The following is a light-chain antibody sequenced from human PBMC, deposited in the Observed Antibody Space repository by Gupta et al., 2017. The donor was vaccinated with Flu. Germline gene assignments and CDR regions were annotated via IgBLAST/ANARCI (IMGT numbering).Light chain of an antibody. J-gene: IGKJ2*01. Sequence: DIQLTQSPSSLSASVGDRVTITCRASQYISTYLNWYHQKVGRAPSLLITSTSHLHGGVPSRFSGSGSGTNFSLTISRLQREDFATYYCQQSVDIAQTFGQGTKFEIK. V-gene: IGKV1-39*01. CDR1: QYISTY. CDR3: QQSVDIAQT. CDR2: STS.